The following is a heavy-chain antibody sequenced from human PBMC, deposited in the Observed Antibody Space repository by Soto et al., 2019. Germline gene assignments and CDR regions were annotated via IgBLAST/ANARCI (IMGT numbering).Heavy chain of an antibody. Sequence: QVQLQESGPGLVKPSQTLSLTCTVSGGSNIRDGYYWSWIRQHPGKGLEWIAYISYSGSSYSNPSLKSRVTISADTSKNHFSLRLTSVTAADTAVSFCARATPAGSADFWGQGTLVTVSS. CDR3: ARATPAGSADF. CDR1: GGSNIRDGYY. V-gene: IGHV4-31*03. CDR2: ISYSGSS. D-gene: IGHD2-2*01. J-gene: IGHJ4*02.